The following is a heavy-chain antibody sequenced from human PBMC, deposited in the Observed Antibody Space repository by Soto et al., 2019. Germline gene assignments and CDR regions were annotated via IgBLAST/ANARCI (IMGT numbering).Heavy chain of an antibody. CDR1: GFTVSDSA. Sequence: SVKVSCKASGFTVSDSAVQWGRQARGQPLEWIGYIVVGNGNTNFAQRFQERVTFSSDKSRGTAYMELRSLRSEDTAVYYCAREAGGSNIAAVLLDPWGQGTLVTVSS. CDR3: AREAGGSNIAAVLLDP. CDR2: IVVGNGNT. D-gene: IGHD3-3*02. V-gene: IGHV1-58*01. J-gene: IGHJ5*02.